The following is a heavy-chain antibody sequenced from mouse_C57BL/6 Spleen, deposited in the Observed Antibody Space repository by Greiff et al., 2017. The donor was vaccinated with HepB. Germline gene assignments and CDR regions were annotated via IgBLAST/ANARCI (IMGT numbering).Heavy chain of an antibody. CDR3: ARIYYGSSYPWYFDV. D-gene: IGHD1-1*01. CDR1: GYAFSSSW. V-gene: IGHV1-82*01. CDR2: IYPGDGDT. Sequence: VQLQQSGPELVKPGASVKISCKASGYAFSSSWMNWVKQRPGKGLEWIGRIYPGDGDTNYNGKFKGKATLTADKSSSTAYMQLSSLTSEDSAVYFCARIYYGSSYPWYFDVWGTGTTVTVSS. J-gene: IGHJ1*03.